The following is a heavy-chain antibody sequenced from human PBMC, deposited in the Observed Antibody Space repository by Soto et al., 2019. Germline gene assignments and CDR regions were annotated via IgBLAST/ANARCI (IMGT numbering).Heavy chain of an antibody. CDR2: IDPSDSYT. Sequence: GASLKISCKDSGFSFASSWIGWVRQMPGKGLEWMGKIDPSDSYTSYSPSFQGHVTISADKSISTAYLQWSSLKASDTAMYYCARRGGYYYYGMDVWGQGTTVTVSS. V-gene: IGHV5-10-1*01. CDR1: GFSFASSW. J-gene: IGHJ6*02. CDR3: ARRGGYYYYGMDV. D-gene: IGHD3-10*01.